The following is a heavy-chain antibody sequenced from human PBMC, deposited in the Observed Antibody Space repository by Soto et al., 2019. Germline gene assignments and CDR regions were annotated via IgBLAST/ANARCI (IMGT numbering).Heavy chain of an antibody. V-gene: IGHV1-18*01. CDR2: ISAYNGNT. CDR1: GYTFTSYG. Sequence: ASVKVSCKASGYTFTSYGISWVRQAPGQGLEWMGWISAYNGNTNYAQKLQGRVTMTTDTSTSTAYMELRSLRSDDTAVYYCARDFQDTDPLSHMGVWGQGTTVTVSS. J-gene: IGHJ6*02. D-gene: IGHD5-18*01. CDR3: ARDFQDTDPLSHMGV.